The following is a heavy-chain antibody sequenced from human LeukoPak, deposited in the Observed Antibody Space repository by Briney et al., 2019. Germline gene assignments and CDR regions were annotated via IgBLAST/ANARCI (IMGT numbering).Heavy chain of an antibody. CDR3: AKDSQGLPYYFDY. CDR2: ISGSGGST. CDR1: GFTFTSYA. V-gene: IGHV3-23*01. D-gene: IGHD6-25*01. Sequence: PGGSLRLSCAASGFTFTSYAMSWVRQAPGKGLEWVSAISGSGGSTYYADSVKGRFSISRDNSKNTLYLQMNSLRAEDTAVYYCAKDSQGLPYYFDYWGQGTLVTVSS. J-gene: IGHJ4*02.